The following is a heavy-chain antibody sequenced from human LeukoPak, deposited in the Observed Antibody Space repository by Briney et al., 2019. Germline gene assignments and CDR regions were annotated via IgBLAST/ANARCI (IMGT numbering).Heavy chain of an antibody. D-gene: IGHD3-16*01. V-gene: IGHV4-38-2*02. CDR1: GYSISSGYY. CDR3: ARITFGGVAPY. Sequence: SETLSLTCTVSGYSISSGYYWGWIRQPPGKGLEWIGSIYHSGSTYYNPSLKSRVTISVDTSKNQFSLKLSSVTAADTAVYYCARITFGGVAPYWGQGTLVTVSS. J-gene: IGHJ4*02. CDR2: IYHSGST.